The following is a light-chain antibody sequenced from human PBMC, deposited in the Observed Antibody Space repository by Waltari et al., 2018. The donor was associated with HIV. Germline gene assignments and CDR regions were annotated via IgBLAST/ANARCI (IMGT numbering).Light chain of an antibody. V-gene: IGLV1-47*01. CDR3: AVWDVSLSAQV. CDR1: SPNIGGQY. J-gene: IGLJ3*02. Sequence: QSVLSQSPSISGTPGQRVSISCSGSSPNIGGQYVSGYQQVPGTTPKLLIFWNTQRPSGVSDRCSGSVSGTSASLAISGLRSEDEADYYCAVWDVSLSAQVFGGGTTLTVL. CDR2: WNT.